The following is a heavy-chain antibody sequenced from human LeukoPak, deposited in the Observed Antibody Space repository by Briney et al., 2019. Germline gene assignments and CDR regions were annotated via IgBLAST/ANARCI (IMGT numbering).Heavy chain of an antibody. D-gene: IGHD6-19*01. CDR2: ISSVDSTT. CDR1: GFTFSDYQ. J-gene: IGHJ4*02. Sequence: GGSLRLSCAASGFTFSDYQMVWVRQAPGKGLEWISYISSVDSTTSSADSVRGRFTITRDNAKNSRYLQMNSLRVEDTAVYYCARDHPVAGLDYWGQGTLVTVSS. V-gene: IGHV3-48*03. CDR3: ARDHPVAGLDY.